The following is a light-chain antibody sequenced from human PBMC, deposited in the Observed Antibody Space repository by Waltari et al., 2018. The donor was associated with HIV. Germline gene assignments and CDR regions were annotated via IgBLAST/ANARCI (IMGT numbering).Light chain of an antibody. CDR2: GAS. CDR3: QQYDGSPPLT. J-gene: IGKJ4*01. Sequence: EIVLTQSPGTLSLSSGERATLSCRASQSISSTYLAWYQQKPGQAPRLLIYGASFRATGIPDRFSGSGSGTDFTLTINRLEPEDFAVYYCQQYDGSPPLTFGGGTKVEI. CDR1: QSISSTY. V-gene: IGKV3-20*01.